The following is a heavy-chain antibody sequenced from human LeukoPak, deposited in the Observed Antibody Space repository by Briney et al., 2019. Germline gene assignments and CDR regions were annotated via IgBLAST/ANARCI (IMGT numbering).Heavy chain of an antibody. CDR1: GYTFTSYD. V-gene: IGHV1-8*01. D-gene: IGHD6-13*01. Sequence: ASVKVSCKASGYTFTSYDINWVRQATGQGLEWMGWMNPNSGNTGCAQKFQGRVTMTRNTSISTAYMELSSLRSEDTAVYYCARTIAAAGPNWFDPWGQGTLVTVSS. J-gene: IGHJ5*02. CDR3: ARTIAAAGPNWFDP. CDR2: MNPNSGNT.